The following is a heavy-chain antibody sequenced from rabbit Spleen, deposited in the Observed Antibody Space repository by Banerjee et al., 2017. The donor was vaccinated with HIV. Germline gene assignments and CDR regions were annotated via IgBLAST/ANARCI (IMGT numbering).Heavy chain of an antibody. D-gene: IGHD4-2*01. J-gene: IGHJ4*01. CDR1: GIDFTNYYY. Sequence: QEQLEEAGGGLVKPGGTLTLTCKASGIDFTNYYYMYWVRQAPGKGLELIAWISTRDSSTYYASWVNGRFTISRSTSLNTVDLKMTSLTAADTATYFCARDLAGGGMDFELWGPGTLVTVS. CDR3: ARDLAGGGMDFEL. V-gene: IGHV1S43*01. CDR2: ISTRDSST.